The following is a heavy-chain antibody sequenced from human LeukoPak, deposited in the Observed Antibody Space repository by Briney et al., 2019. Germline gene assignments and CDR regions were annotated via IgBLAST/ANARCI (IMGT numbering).Heavy chain of an antibody. CDR3: AREYSSGWYRNWFDP. CDR1: GYTFTSYY. V-gene: IGHV1-46*01. D-gene: IGHD6-19*01. Sequence: ASVKVSCKASGYTFTSYYMHWVRQAPGQGLEWMGIINPSGGSTSYAQKFQGRVTMTRDTSTSTVYMELSSLRSEDTAVYYCAREYSSGWYRNWFDPWGQGTLVTVSS. CDR2: INPSGGST. J-gene: IGHJ5*02.